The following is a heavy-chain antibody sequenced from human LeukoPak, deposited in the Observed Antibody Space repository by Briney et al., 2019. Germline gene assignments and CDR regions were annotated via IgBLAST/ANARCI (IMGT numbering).Heavy chain of an antibody. V-gene: IGHV4-38-2*02. CDR2: IYHSGGT. CDR3: ARQGGGYCSSTRCYSAFDI. J-gene: IGHJ3*02. D-gene: IGHD2-2*02. CDR1: GYSISSGYY. Sequence: SETLSLTCTVSGYSISSGYYWDWIRQPPGKGLEWIGNIYHSGGTYYNPSLKSRVTISVDTSKNQFSLKLSSVTAADTAVYYCARQGGGYCSSTRCYSAFDIWGQGTMVTVSS.